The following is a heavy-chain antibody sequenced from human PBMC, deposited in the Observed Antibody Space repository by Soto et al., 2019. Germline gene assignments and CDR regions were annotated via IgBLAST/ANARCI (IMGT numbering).Heavy chain of an antibody. CDR3: ARDGGRHSGGIDY. Sequence: QVQLVQSGAEVKKPGSSVKVSCKASGGTFSSYSINWVRQAPGQGLEWMGEIIPIFGTANYAQKFQGRVTMTADESTSTGYMELSSLRSEDTAVYYCARDGGRHSGGIDYWGQGTLVTVSS. CDR2: IIPIFGTA. D-gene: IGHD1-26*01. J-gene: IGHJ4*02. CDR1: GGTFSSYS. V-gene: IGHV1-69*01.